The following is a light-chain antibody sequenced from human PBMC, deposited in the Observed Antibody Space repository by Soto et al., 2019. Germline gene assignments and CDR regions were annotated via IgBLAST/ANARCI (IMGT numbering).Light chain of an antibody. CDR3: SSYTSSSTYV. V-gene: IGLV2-18*02. Sequence: QSVLTQPPSVSGSPGQSVTISCTGTSSDVGSSNGVSWYQQPPGTAPKLMIYDVSNRPSGVPDRFSGSKSGNTASLTISGLQAEDETDYYCSSYTSSSTYVFGTGTKVTVL. CDR2: DVS. J-gene: IGLJ1*01. CDR1: SSDVGSSNG.